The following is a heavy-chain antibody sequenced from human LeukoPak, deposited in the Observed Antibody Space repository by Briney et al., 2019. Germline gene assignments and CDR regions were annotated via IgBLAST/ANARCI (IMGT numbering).Heavy chain of an antibody. D-gene: IGHD2-2*01. Sequence: ASVKVSCKSSGYTFADYYIHWVRQAPGQGPEWMGWINPNSGGTNYAQKFQGRITLTRDTSITTAYMELGRLTSDDTALYYCAREGDVVADVNWFDSWGQGTLVTVSS. CDR1: GYTFADYY. CDR3: AREGDVVADVNWFDS. V-gene: IGHV1-2*02. CDR2: INPNSGGT. J-gene: IGHJ5*01.